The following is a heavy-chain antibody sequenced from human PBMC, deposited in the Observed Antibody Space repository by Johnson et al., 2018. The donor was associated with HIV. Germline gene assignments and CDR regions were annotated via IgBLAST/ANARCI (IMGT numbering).Heavy chain of an antibody. CDR2: ISYDGSNK. D-gene: IGHD2-21*02. V-gene: IGHV3-30*14. Sequence: WIRQAAGKGLEWVAVISYDGSNKYYADSVKGRFTISRDNSKNTLYLQMNSLRAEDTAVYYCARDFTAVYCGGDCYAFDIWGQGTMVSVSS. CDR3: ARDFTAVYCGGDCYAFDI. J-gene: IGHJ3*02.